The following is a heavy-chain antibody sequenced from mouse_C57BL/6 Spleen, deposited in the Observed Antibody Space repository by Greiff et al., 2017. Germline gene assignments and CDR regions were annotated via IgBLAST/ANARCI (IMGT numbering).Heavy chain of an antibody. V-gene: IGHV1-63*01. Sequence: VQGVESGAELVRPGTSVKMSCKASGYTFTNYWIGWAKQRPGHGLEWIGDIYPGGGYTNYNEKFKGKATLTADKSSSTAYMQFSSLTSEDSAIYYCARGGTYGNLYAMDYWGQGTSVTVSS. J-gene: IGHJ4*01. CDR1: GYTFTNYW. CDR3: ARGGTYGNLYAMDY. CDR2: IYPGGGYT. D-gene: IGHD2-1*01.